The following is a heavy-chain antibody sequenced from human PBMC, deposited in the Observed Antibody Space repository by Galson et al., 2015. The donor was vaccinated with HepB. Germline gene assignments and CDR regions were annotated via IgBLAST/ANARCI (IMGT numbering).Heavy chain of an antibody. V-gene: IGHV3-30-3*01. CDR3: ARDFFLGSWNSPFDAFDI. D-gene: IGHD1-7*01. J-gene: IGHJ3*02. Sequence: SLRLSRAASGFTFSSYAMHWVRQAPGKGLEWVAVISYDGSNKYYADSVKGRFTISRDNSKNTLYLQMNSLRAEDTAVYYCARDFFLGSWNSPFDAFDIWGQGTMVTVSS. CDR2: ISYDGSNK. CDR1: GFTFSSYA.